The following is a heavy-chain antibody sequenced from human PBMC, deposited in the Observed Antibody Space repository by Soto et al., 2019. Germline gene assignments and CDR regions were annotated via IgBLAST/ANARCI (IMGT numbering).Heavy chain of an antibody. CDR3: ASGWGRIFDY. CDR2: INHSGST. J-gene: IGHJ4*02. D-gene: IGHD7-27*01. CDR1: GGSFSGYY. Sequence: QVQLQQWGAGLLKPSETLSLTCAVYGGSFSGYYWNWIRQPPGKGLEWIGEINHSGSTNYIPSLKSRVTVSVDTAKNQFSLKLSSVTAADTAVYYCASGWGRIFDYWGQGTLVTVSS. V-gene: IGHV4-34*01.